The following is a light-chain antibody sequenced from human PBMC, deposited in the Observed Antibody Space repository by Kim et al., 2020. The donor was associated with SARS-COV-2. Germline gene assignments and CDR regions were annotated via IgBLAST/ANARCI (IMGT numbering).Light chain of an antibody. V-gene: IGKV2-28*01. J-gene: IGKJ1*01. CDR3: MQALQKGPWT. Sequence: DIVLTQSPLSLPVTPGEPASISCRSSQSLLHSNGYNYLDWYLQKPGQSPQLLIYLGSNRASGVPDRFSGSGSGTDFTLKISRVEAEDVGVYYCMQALQKGPWTFGQGTKVDIK. CDR1: QSLLHSNGYNY. CDR2: LGS.